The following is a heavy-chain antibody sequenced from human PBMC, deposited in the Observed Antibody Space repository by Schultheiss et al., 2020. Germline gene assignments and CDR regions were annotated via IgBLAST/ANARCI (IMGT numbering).Heavy chain of an antibody. CDR2: ISGSGGST. Sequence: GESLKISCAASGFTFSSYAMSWVRQAPGKGLEWVSAISGSGGSTYYADSVKGRFTISRDNSKNTLYLQMNSLRAEDTAVYYCAKDLGSGWLQAWFDPWGQGTLVTVSS. D-gene: IGHD6-19*01. CDR3: AKDLGSGWLQAWFDP. CDR1: GFTFSSYA. J-gene: IGHJ5*02. V-gene: IGHV3-23*01.